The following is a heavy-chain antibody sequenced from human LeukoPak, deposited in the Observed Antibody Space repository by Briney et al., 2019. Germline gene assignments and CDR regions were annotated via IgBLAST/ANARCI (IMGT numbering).Heavy chain of an antibody. CDR1: GGPISSYQ. J-gene: IGHJ5*02. D-gene: IGHD4-17*01. Sequence: PSETLSLTCTVSGGPISSYQWSWIRQPPGKGLEWIGYVCYTGSTNYNPSLKSRVTISLDTSKNQFSLKLSSVTAADTAVYYCARRTTVTPNWFDPWGQGTLVTVSS. CDR3: ARRTTVTPNWFDP. CDR2: VCYTGST. V-gene: IGHV4-59*08.